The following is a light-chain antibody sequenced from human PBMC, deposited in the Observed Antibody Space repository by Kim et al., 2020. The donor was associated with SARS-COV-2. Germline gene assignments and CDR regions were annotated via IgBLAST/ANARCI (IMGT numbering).Light chain of an antibody. CDR3: QQYYSPWYT. CDR1: QSILHSSNNKNY. CDR2: WAS. J-gene: IGKJ2*01. Sequence: DIVMTQSPDSLAVSLGERATINCKSSQSILHSSNNKNYLAWYQQKPGQPPKLLFYWASTRESGVPDRFTGSGSGTDFTLTINSLRAEDVAVYYCQQYYSPWYTFGQGTKLEI. V-gene: IGKV4-1*01.